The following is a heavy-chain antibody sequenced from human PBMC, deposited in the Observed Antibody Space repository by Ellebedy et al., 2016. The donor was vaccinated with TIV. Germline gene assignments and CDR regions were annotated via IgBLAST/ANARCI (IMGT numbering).Heavy chain of an antibody. CDR3: ARGSANYYHPLDS. J-gene: IGHJ4*02. V-gene: IGHV3-66*01. CDR1: GFTVTTYY. D-gene: IGHD3-10*01. CDR2: IHSDGDT. Sequence: GESLKISXVASGFTVTTYYMNWVRQAPGKGLEWVSIIHSDGDTHYAGSVKGRFTMSRDTSKNTVYLQLNNLRADDTAVYYCARGSANYYHPLDSWGQGTLVTVSS.